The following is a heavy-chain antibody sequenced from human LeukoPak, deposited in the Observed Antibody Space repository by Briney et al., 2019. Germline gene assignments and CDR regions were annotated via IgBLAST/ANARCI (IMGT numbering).Heavy chain of an antibody. CDR1: GYTLTSYY. V-gene: IGHV1-46*01. CDR2: INPSGGST. J-gene: IGHJ6*02. D-gene: IGHD2-2*01. Sequence: ASVKVSCKASGYTLTSYYMHWVRQAPGQGLEWMGIINPSGGSTSYAQKFQGRVTMTRDTSTSTVYMELSSLRSEDTAVYYCARGREYQLLFYYYGMDVWGQGTTVTVSS. CDR3: ARGREYQLLFYYYGMDV.